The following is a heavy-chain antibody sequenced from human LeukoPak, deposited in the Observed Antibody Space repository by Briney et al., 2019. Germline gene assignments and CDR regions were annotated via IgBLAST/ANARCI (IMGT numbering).Heavy chain of an antibody. V-gene: IGHV1-3*01. Sequence: ASVKVSCKASGYTFTSYAMHWVRQAPGQRLEWMGWINAGNGNTKHSQKFQGRVTITRDTSASTAYMELSSLRSEDTAVYYCARVSSTYYYYGMDVWAKGPRSPSP. CDR3: ARVSSTYYYYGMDV. CDR2: INAGNGNT. CDR1: GYTFTSYA. J-gene: IGHJ6*02. D-gene: IGHD6-6*01.